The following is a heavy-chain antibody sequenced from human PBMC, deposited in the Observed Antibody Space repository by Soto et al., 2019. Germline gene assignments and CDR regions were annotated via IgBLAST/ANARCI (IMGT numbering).Heavy chain of an antibody. CDR3: ARHHPCSGGSCYWGGVGAGYMDV. CDR2: IYYSGST. CDR1: GGSISRSSYY. V-gene: IGHV4-39*01. Sequence: QLQLQESGPGLVKPSETLSLTCTVSGGSISRSSYYWGWIRQPPGKGLEWIGSIYYSGSTYYNPSLKSRVTLSVDTSKNQFSLKLSSVTAGDPAVYYCARHHPCSGGSCYWGGVGAGYMDVWGQGTTVSVSS. D-gene: IGHD2-15*01. J-gene: IGHJ6*03.